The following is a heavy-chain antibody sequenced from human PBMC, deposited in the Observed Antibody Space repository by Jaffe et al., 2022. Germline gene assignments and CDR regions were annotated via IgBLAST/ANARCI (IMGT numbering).Heavy chain of an antibody. D-gene: IGHD3-10*01. J-gene: IGHJ4*02. V-gene: IGHV5-51*03. CDR3: VRVLGYGSGSYYGESEYFDY. Sequence: EVQLVQSGAEVKKPGESLKISCKGSGYSFTSYWIGWVRQMPGKGLEWMGIIYPGDSDTRYSPSFQGQVTISADKSISTAYLQWSSLKASDTAMYYCVRVLGYGSGSYYGESEYFDYWGQGTLVTVSS. CDR2: IYPGDSDT. CDR1: GYSFTSYW.